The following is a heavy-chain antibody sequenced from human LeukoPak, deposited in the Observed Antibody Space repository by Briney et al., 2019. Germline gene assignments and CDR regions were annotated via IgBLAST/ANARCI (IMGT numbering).Heavy chain of an antibody. D-gene: IGHD1-26*01. CDR1: GGSISSSSYY. Sequence: SETLSLTCTVSGGSISSSSYYWGWIRQPPGKGLEWIGNLFYSGSTNYNPSLKSRVTTSVDTSKNQFSVEVTSVTAADTAVYYCARQSGTYIDHWGQGILVTVSS. CDR2: LFYSGST. J-gene: IGHJ4*02. V-gene: IGHV4-39*01. CDR3: ARQSGTYIDH.